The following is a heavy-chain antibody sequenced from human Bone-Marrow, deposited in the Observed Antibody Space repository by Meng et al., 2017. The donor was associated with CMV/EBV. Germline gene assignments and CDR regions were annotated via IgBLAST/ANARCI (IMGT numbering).Heavy chain of an antibody. CDR2: MNPNSGNT. J-gene: IGHJ6*02. D-gene: IGHD6-13*01. CDR3: ARGTSAKYYYGMDV. V-gene: IGHV1-8*01. Sequence: ASVKVSCKASGYTFTSYDINWVRQATGQGLEWMGWMNPNSGNTGYAQKFQGRVTMTSNTSISTAYMELSSLRSEDTDVYYSARGTSAKYYYGMDVWGQGTTVTVSS. CDR1: GYTFTSYD.